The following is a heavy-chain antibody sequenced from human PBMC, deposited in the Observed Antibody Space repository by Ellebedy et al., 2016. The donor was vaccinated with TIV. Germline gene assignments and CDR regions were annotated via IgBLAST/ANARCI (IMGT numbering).Heavy chain of an antibody. CDR3: AGDLNWGHF. CDR2: ISPDGSET. D-gene: IGHD7-27*01. Sequence: PGGSLRLSCAASGFSFSTNGMTWIRQAPGKRLECVADISPDGSETYYADSVKGRFTISRDNAKGSLYLQMNSLTSDDTALYYCAGDLNWGHFWGPGTLVSVSS. J-gene: IGHJ4*02. CDR1: GFSFSTNG. V-gene: IGHV3-7*01.